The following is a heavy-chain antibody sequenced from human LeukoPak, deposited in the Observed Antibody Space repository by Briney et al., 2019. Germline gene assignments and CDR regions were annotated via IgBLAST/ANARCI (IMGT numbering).Heavy chain of an antibody. V-gene: IGHV3-66*01. CDR2: IYSGGST. CDR3: ARYYDSSGHFDY. D-gene: IGHD3-22*01. CDR1: GGSISSYY. Sequence: ETLSLTCTVSGGSISSYYWSWIRPPPGKGLEWVSVIYSGGSTYYADSVKGRFTISRDNSKNTLYLQMNSLRAEDTAVYYCARYYDSSGHFDYWGQGTLVTVSS. J-gene: IGHJ4*02.